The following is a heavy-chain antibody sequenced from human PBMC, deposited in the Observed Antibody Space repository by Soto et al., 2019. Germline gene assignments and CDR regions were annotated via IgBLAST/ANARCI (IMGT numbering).Heavy chain of an antibody. D-gene: IGHD3-10*01. V-gene: IGHV3-48*03. CDR1: GFTFSLFE. J-gene: IGHJ4*02. CDR3: TRAAWFPYLSFY. Sequence: GGSLRLSCSASGFTFSLFELHLVLQAPGKGLEWISYISSSGSTAYYASSVEGRFTISRDNANNSVYLQMDSLRAEDTALYYCTRAAWFPYLSFYWGQGALVTVSS. CDR2: ISSSGSTA.